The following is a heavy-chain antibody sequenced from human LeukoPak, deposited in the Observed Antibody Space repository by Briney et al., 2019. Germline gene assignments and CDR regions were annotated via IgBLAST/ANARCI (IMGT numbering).Heavy chain of an antibody. CDR2: IYYSGST. D-gene: IGHD1-26*01. CDR3: GRGLLVGSTGYYFDF. V-gene: IGHV4-59*01. Sequence: SETLSLTCTVSGDSINGYYWTWIRQPPGKGLEWIGYIYYSGSTNYQPSLESRVTLSLDTSKKQFSLKLTSVTAADTAVYYCGRGLLVGSTGYYFDFWGQGTLVTVSS. CDR1: GDSINGYY. J-gene: IGHJ4*02.